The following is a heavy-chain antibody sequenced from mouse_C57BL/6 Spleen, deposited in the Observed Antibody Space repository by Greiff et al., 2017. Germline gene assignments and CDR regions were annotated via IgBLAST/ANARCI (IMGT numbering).Heavy chain of an antibody. D-gene: IGHD1-1*01. CDR3: ARDRGYGTYFDY. Sequence: EVKLQESGPGLVKPSQSLSLTCSVTGYSITSGYYWNWIRQFPGNKLEWMGYISYDGSNNYNPSLKNRISITRDTSKNQFFLKLNSVTTEDTATYYCARDRGYGTYFDYWGQGTTLTVSS. CDR2: ISYDGSN. J-gene: IGHJ2*01. CDR1: GYSITSGYY. V-gene: IGHV3-6*01.